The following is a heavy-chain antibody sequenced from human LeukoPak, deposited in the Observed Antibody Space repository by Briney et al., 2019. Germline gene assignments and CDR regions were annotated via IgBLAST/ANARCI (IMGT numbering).Heavy chain of an antibody. J-gene: IGHJ4*02. Sequence: TGGSLRLSCAAPGFTFSSYSMNWVRQAPGKGLEWVSSISSSSSYIYYADSVKGRFTISRDNAKNSLYLQMNSLRAEDTAVYYCARDDVSPTTVNYWGQGTLVTVSS. CDR3: ARDDVSPTTVNY. CDR2: ISSSSSYI. V-gene: IGHV3-21*01. CDR1: GFTFSSYS. D-gene: IGHD4-17*01.